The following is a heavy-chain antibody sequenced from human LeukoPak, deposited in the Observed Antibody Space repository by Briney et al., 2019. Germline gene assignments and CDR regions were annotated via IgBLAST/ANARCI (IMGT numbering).Heavy chain of an antibody. J-gene: IGHJ6*02. V-gene: IGHV3-53*01. CDR3: ARSPDSGHYYYYYYGMDV. CDR1: GFTVSSNY. Sequence: PGGSLRLSCAASGFTVSSNYMSWVRQAPGKGLEWVSVIYSGGSTYYADSVKGRFTISRDNSKSTLYLQMNSLRAEDTAVYYCARSPDSGHYYYYYYGMDVWGQGTTVTVSS. D-gene: IGHD1-14*01. CDR2: IYSGGST.